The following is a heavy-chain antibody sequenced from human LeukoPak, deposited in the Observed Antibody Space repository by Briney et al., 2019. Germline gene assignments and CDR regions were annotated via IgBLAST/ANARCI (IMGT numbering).Heavy chain of an antibody. V-gene: IGHV1-46*01. D-gene: IGHD1-14*01. CDR2: INPSGGST. CDR3: ARHTGTRYQDYYMDV. CDR1: GYTFTSYY. Sequence: GASVKVSCKSSGYTFTSYYMHWVRQAPGQGLEWMGIINPSGGSTSYAQNFQGRVTMTRDMSTSTVYMELSSLRSEDTAVYYCARHTGTRYQDYYMDVWGKGTTVTVSS. J-gene: IGHJ6*03.